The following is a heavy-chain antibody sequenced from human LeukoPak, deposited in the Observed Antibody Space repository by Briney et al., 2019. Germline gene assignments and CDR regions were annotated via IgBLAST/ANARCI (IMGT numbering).Heavy chain of an antibody. CDR1: GFTFTNSG. D-gene: IGHD6-19*01. J-gene: IGHJ4*02. CDR3: ARRGSDWYTLGDY. V-gene: IGHV3-30*03. Sequence: GRSLRLSCAASGFTFTNSGMHWVRQAPGKGLEWVALISYDGSNKYYADSVKGRFTISRDNSKNTLYQQMNSLRAEDTAVYYCARRGSDWYTLGDYWGQGTLVTVSS. CDR2: ISYDGSNK.